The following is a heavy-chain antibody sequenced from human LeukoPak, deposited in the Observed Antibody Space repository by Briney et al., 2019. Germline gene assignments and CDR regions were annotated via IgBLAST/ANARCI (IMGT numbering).Heavy chain of an antibody. D-gene: IGHD3-9*01. V-gene: IGHV1-2*02. CDR1: GYTFTGYY. CDR2: INPNSGGT. Sequence: ASVKVSCEASGYTFTGYYIHWVRQAPGQGLEWMGWINPNSGGTNYAQKFQGRVTMTRDTSISTAYMELSRLRSDDTAVYYCARPSDYDILTWWFDPWGQGTLVTVSS. CDR3: ARPSDYDILTWWFDP. J-gene: IGHJ5*02.